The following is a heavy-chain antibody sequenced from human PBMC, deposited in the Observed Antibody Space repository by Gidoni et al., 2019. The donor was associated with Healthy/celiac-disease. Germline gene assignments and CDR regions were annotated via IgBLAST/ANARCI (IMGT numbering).Heavy chain of an antibody. V-gene: IGHV1-69*01. Sequence: QVQLVQSGAEVKKPGYSVKVYCKASGGTFSSYAISWVRQAPGQGLEWMGGIIPIFGTANYAQKFQSRVTITADESTSTAYMELSSLRSEDTAVYYCARVSNAGYSSGWYAYYFDYWGQGTLVTVSS. J-gene: IGHJ4*02. CDR1: GGTFSSYA. CDR2: IIPIFGTA. D-gene: IGHD6-19*01. CDR3: ARVSNAGYSSGWYAYYFDY.